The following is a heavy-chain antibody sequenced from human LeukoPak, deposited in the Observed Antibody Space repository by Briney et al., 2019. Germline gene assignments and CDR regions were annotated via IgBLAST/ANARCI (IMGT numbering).Heavy chain of an antibody. CDR1: GGSFSGYY. V-gene: IGHV4-34*01. J-gene: IGHJ5*02. D-gene: IGHD1-26*01. CDR3: ARQKVGATKRRWFDP. Sequence: PSETLSLTCAVYGGSFSGYYWSWIRQPPGKGLEWIGEINHSGSTNYNPSLKCRVTISVDTSKNQFSLKLSSVTAADTAVYYCARQKVGATKRRWFDPWGQGTLVTVSS. CDR2: INHSGST.